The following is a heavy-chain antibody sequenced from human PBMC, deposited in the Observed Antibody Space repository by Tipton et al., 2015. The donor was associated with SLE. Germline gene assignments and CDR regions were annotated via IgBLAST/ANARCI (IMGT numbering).Heavy chain of an antibody. D-gene: IGHD2-8*02. Sequence: TLSLTCAVYGGSFSGYYWSWIRQPPGKGLEWIGEINHSGSTNYNPSLKSRVTISVDTSKNQFSLKLSSVTAADTAVYYCARLLVVYYYYMDVWGKGTTVTVSS. CDR2: INHSGST. CDR3: ARLLVVYYYYMDV. CDR1: GGSFSGYY. J-gene: IGHJ6*03. V-gene: IGHV4-34*01.